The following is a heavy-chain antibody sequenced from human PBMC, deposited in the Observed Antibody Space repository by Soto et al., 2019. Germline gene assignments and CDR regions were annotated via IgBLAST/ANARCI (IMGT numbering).Heavy chain of an antibody. V-gene: IGHV4-30-4*01. D-gene: IGHD3-22*01. CDR2: IYYSGST. J-gene: IGHJ5*02. CDR3: ARGHLIVVVPLFDP. Sequence: PSETLSLTCTVSGGSISSGDYYWSWIRQPPGKGLEWIGYIYYSGSTYYNPSLKSRVTISVDTSKNQFSLKLSSVTAADTAVYYCARGHLIVVVPLFDPWGQGTLVTVSS. CDR1: GGSISSGDYY.